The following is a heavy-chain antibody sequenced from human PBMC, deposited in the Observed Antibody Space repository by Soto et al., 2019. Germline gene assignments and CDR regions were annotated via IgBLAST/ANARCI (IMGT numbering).Heavy chain of an antibody. Sequence: EVQLVESGGGLVQPGGSLRLSCAASGFTFSSYSMNWVRQAPGKGLEWVSYISSSSSTIYYADSVKGRFTISRDNAKNSLYLQMNSLRDDDTAVYYCARDGYCSSTSCYGGDYYGMDVWGQGTTVTVSS. J-gene: IGHJ6*02. CDR1: GFTFSSYS. V-gene: IGHV3-48*02. D-gene: IGHD2-2*01. CDR2: ISSSSSTI. CDR3: ARDGYCSSTSCYGGDYYGMDV.